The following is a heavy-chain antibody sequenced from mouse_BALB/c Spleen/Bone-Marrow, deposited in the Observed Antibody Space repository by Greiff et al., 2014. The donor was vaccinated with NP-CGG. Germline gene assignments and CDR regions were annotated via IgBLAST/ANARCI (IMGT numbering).Heavy chain of an antibody. D-gene: IGHD2-3*01. CDR1: GFSLTSYG. Sequence: VMLVESGPGLVAPSQSLSITCTVSGFSLTSYGVHWVRQPPGKGLEWLGVIWAGGSTNYNSALMSRLSISKDNSKSQVFLKMNSLQTDDPAMYYCARVYLWYLDVWGAGTTVTVSS. CDR3: ARVYLWYLDV. CDR2: IWAGGST. J-gene: IGHJ1*01. V-gene: IGHV2-9*02.